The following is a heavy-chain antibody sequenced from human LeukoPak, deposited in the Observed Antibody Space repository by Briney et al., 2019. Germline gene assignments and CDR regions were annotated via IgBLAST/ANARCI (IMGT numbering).Heavy chain of an antibody. Sequence: SETLSLTCTVSGGSISIGSYYWNWIRQPAGKGLEWIGRIYTSGSTNYNPSLKSRVTISVDTSKNQFSLRLNSVTAADTAVYYCARGRTTATPWGQGTLVTVSS. CDR2: IYTSGST. D-gene: IGHD4-11*01. V-gene: IGHV4-61*02. CDR1: GGSISIGSYY. CDR3: ARGRTTATP. J-gene: IGHJ5*02.